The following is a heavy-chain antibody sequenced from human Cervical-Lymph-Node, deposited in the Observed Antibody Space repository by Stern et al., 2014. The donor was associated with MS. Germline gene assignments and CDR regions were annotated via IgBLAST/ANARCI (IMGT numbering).Heavy chain of an antibody. CDR3: ARDLPGITGTSLMF. D-gene: IGHD1-7*01. V-gene: IGHV7-4-1*02. Sequence: VQLVESGSELKEPGASVKVSCKASGYAFTSYSMNWVRQAPGQGLEWMGWISPSTGNPTYAQGFTGRFVFSLDTSVSTAYLQISSLKAEDTAMYYCARDLPGITGTSLMFWGQGTLVTVSS. J-gene: IGHJ4*02. CDR1: GYAFTSYS. CDR2: ISPSTGNP.